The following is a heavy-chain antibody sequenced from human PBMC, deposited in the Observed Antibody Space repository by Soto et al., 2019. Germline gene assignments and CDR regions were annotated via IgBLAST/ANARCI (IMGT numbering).Heavy chain of an antibody. CDR2: IYYRGNA. V-gene: IGHV4-39*01. CDR3: ARLEGLATISYYFDC. J-gene: IGHJ4*02. Sequence: HLQLQESGPGLVKPSETLSLMCSVSDDSINSDKFYWGWIRQPPGKGLEWIGSIYYRGNAYYNPSLQTRVTISLDKSKSQFSLKLNSVTAADSAVYFCARLEGLATISYYFDCWGPGALVTVSS. CDR1: DDSINSDKFY. D-gene: IGHD3-9*01.